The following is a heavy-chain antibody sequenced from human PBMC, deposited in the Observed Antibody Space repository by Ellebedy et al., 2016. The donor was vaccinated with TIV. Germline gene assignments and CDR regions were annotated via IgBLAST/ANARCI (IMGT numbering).Heavy chain of an antibody. J-gene: IGHJ4*02. V-gene: IGHV1-69*13. CDR1: GGTFSSYA. Sequence: SVKVSCXASGGTFSSYAISWVRQAPGQGLEWMGGIIPIFGTANYAQKFQGRVTITADESTSTAYMELSSLRSEDTAVYYCARLVGSRPYNWNADDYWGQGTLVTVSS. CDR2: IIPIFGTA. D-gene: IGHD1-20*01. CDR3: ARLVGSRPYNWNADDY.